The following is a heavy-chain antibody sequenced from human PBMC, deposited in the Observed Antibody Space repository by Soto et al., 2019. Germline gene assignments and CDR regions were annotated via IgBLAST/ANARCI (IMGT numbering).Heavy chain of an antibody. Sequence: GGSLRLSCAASGFTFDAYAMHWVRQAPGKGLEWVSSITWNSDTIGYADSVKGRFTISRDNAKSSLYLQMNSLRPEDTALYYCVKNMAAGDYYDMDVWGQGNRVTVSS. CDR2: ITWNSDTI. CDR3: VKNMAAGDYYDMDV. V-gene: IGHV3-9*01. CDR1: GFTFDAYA. D-gene: IGHD7-27*01. J-gene: IGHJ6*02.